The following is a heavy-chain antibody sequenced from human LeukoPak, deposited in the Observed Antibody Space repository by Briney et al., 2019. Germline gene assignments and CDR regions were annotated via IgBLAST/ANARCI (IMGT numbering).Heavy chain of an antibody. CDR3: ARDEFGFGELFPFDY. J-gene: IGHJ4*02. D-gene: IGHD3-10*01. V-gene: IGHV1-18*01. CDR2: ISAYNGNT. CDR1: GYTFTSYG. Sequence: ASVKVSCKASGYTFTSYGISWVRQAPGQGLEWMGWISAYNGNTNYAQKLQGRVTMTTDTSTSTAYMELRSLRSDDTAVYYCARDEFGFGELFPFDYWGQGTLVTVSS.